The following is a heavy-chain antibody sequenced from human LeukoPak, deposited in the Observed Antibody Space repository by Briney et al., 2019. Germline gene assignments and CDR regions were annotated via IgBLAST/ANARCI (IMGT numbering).Heavy chain of an antibody. CDR1: AFTFSTYG. Sequence: PGGSLRLSCAASAFTFSTYGMQWVRQAPGKGLEWVALIWYDGRNKYYGDSVKGRFTISRDNSRNTLYLQMNSLRAEDTAVYYCARDEGYYFDSWGQGTQVTVSS. CDR2: IWYDGRNK. V-gene: IGHV3-33*01. J-gene: IGHJ4*02. CDR3: ARDEGYYFDS.